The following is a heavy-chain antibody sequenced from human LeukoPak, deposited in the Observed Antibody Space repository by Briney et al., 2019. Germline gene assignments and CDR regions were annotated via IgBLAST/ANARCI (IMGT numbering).Heavy chain of an antibody. CDR2: IYTSGST. CDR1: GDSISNYY. V-gene: IGHV4-4*07. CDR3: ARVGLVRGAPDYYFDY. D-gene: IGHD3-10*01. J-gene: IGHJ4*02. Sequence: SETLSLTCTVSGDSISNYYWSWIRQPAGKGLEWIGRIYTSGSTNYNPSLKSRVTMSVDTTKNQFSLKLNSVTAADTAVYYCARVGLVRGAPDYYFDYWGQGTLVTVSS.